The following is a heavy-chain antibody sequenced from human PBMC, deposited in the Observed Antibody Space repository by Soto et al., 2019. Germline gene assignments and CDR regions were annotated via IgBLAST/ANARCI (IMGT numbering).Heavy chain of an antibody. Sequence: GASVKVSCKASGYTFTTYGMSWLRQAPGQGPEWMGWISPHNDNANSAQKFQGRVTMTTDTSTSTAYMELRNLRSDDTAVYYCARVYEYNGSPGAFDIWGQGTMVTVSS. CDR2: ISPHNDNA. CDR1: GYTFTTYG. CDR3: ARVYEYNGSPGAFDI. J-gene: IGHJ3*02. D-gene: IGHD1-26*01. V-gene: IGHV1-18*01.